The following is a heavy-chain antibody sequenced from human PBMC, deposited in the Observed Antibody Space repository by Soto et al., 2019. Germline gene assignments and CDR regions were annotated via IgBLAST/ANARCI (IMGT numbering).Heavy chain of an antibody. CDR1: GFTFSIYS. CDR3: ARDSSVGPITMATLDP. J-gene: IGHJ5*02. D-gene: IGHD3-10*01. Sequence: GGSLRLSWSASGFTFSIYSMNWVRQAPGKGLEWVSSISSSSSYIYYADSMKGRFTISRDNAKNSLYLLMNSLRAEDTAVYYCARDSSVGPITMATLDPWGQGTLVTVS. CDR2: ISSSSSYI. V-gene: IGHV3-21*01.